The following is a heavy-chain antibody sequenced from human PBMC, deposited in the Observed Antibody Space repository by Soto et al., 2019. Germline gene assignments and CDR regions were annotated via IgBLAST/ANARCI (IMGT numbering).Heavy chain of an antibody. CDR1: GGTFSSYA. CDR3: ARVPIARPGYYGMDV. D-gene: IGHD6-6*01. CDR2: IIPIFGTA. J-gene: IGHJ6*02. V-gene: IGHV1-69*13. Sequence: GASVKVSCKASGGTFSSYAISWVRQAPGQGLEWMGGIIPIFGTANYAQKFQGRVTITADESTSTAYMELSSLRSEDTAVYYCARVPIARPGYYGMDVWGQGTTVTVSS.